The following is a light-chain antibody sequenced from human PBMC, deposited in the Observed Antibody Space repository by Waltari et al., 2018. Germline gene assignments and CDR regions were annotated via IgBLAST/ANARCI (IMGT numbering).Light chain of an antibody. CDR1: QSISSY. Sequence: DIQMTQSPSSLSASVGDRVTITCRASQSISSYLNWYQQKPGNAPKLLIYDASSLQSGVPSRFSGSGSGTDFTLTISSLQPEDFATYFCQQSYSLSFTFGPGTKVDIK. CDR3: QQSYSLSFT. V-gene: IGKV1-39*01. CDR2: DAS. J-gene: IGKJ3*01.